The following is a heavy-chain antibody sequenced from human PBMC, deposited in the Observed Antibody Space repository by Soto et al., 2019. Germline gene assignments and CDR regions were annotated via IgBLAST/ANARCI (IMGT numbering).Heavy chain of an antibody. J-gene: IGHJ4*02. CDR2: IWHDGREK. Sequence: QVQVVESGGGVVQPGTSLRLSCVGSGFTFGSFGMHWVRQAPGKGLEWVAVIWHDGREKYYAESVEGRFTVSRENRKNTMCLQMKSLRADDRAVYYCARDSGNDEAMDCWSQGTLVTVSS. CDR1: GFTFGSFG. D-gene: IGHD1-1*01. V-gene: IGHV3-33*08. CDR3: ARDSGNDEAMDC.